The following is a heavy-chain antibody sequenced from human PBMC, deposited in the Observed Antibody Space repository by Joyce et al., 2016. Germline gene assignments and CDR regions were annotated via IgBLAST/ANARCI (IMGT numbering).Heavy chain of an antibody. CDR1: GFTFSNNA. CDR3: AKDKKGLRYFDERAFDI. D-gene: IGHD3-9*01. CDR2: ISDSGTFT. V-gene: IGHV3-23*01. Sequence: SGFTFSNNAMSWVRQAPGKGLEWVSSISDSGTFTYYVDSVKGRSTISRDNSKNTLYLQMNSLRAEDMAVYYCAKDKKGLRYFDERAFDIWGQGTTVTVSS. J-gene: IGHJ3*02.